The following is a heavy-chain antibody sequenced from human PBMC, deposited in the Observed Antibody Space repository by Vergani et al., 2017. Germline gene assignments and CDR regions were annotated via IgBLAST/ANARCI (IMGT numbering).Heavy chain of an antibody. Sequence: QVQLVQSGAEVKKPGASVKVSCKASGYTFTGYYMHWVRQAPGQGLEWMGWINPNSGGTNYAQKFQGRVTMTRDTSISTAYMELSRLRSDDTAVYYCARARPHYDDSSGSPAYYFDYWGQGTLVTVSS. V-gene: IGHV1-2*02. J-gene: IGHJ4*02. CDR1: GYTFTGYY. CDR2: INPNSGGT. D-gene: IGHD3-22*01. CDR3: ARARPHYDDSSGSPAYYFDY.